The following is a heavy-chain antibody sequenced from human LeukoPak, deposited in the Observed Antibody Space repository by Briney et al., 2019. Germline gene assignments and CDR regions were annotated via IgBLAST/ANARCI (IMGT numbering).Heavy chain of an antibody. J-gene: IGHJ4*02. V-gene: IGHV3-21*01. CDR2: ISSSSSYI. Sequence: PGGSLRLSCAASGFTFSSYSMNWVRQAPGKGLEWVSSISSSSSYIYYADSVKGRFTISRDNAKNSLYLQMNSLRAEDTAVYYCARVVPVVPIFDYWGQGTLVTVSS. D-gene: IGHD2-2*01. CDR1: GFTFSSYS. CDR3: ARVVPVVPIFDY.